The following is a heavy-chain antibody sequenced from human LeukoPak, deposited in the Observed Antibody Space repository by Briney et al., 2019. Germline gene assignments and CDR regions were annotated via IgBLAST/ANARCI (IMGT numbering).Heavy chain of an antibody. Sequence: GESLKISCKGSGYSFTSYWIGCVRQMPGKGLEWMGIIYPGDSDTTNSPSLQGQVTISADKSISTAYLQWSSLKASDTAMYYCARLENYYDSSGYYPGYWGQGTLVTVSS. D-gene: IGHD3-22*01. CDR1: GYSFTSYW. CDR2: IYPGDSDT. CDR3: ARLENYYDSSGYYPGY. V-gene: IGHV5-51*01. J-gene: IGHJ4*02.